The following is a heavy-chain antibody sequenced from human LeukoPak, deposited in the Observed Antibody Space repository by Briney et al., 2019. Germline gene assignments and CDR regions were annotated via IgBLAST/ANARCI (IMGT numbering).Heavy chain of an antibody. CDR3: PCYDSSGYLTD. J-gene: IGHJ4*02. D-gene: IGHD3-22*01. CDR2: ISPSSSYK. V-gene: IGHV3-21*01. Sequence: GGSLRLSCAASGSSFSSYSMNWVRQAPGKGLEWVSSISPSSSYKYYAESVKGRFTVSRDNAKNSLYLQMNSLRAEDTAVYYCPCYDSSGYLTDWGQGTLVTVSS. CDR1: GSSFSSYS.